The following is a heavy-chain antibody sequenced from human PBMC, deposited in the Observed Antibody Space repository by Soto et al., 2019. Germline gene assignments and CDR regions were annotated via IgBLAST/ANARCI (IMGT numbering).Heavy chain of an antibody. CDR1: GGAISTFY. D-gene: IGHD6-13*01. Sequence: SETLALTCTVSGGAISTFYWNWIRRPAGKGLEWIGRIDTSGNTNYNPSLKSRVTMSVDTSKKQFSLKLTSVTAADTAVYYCARYSSNWFQTEGMDVWGLGTTVTVSS. CDR2: IDTSGNT. J-gene: IGHJ6*02. V-gene: IGHV4-4*07. CDR3: ARYSSNWFQTEGMDV.